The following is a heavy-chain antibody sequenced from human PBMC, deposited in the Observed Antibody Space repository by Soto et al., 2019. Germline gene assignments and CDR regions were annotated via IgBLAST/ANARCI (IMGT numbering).Heavy chain of an antibody. J-gene: IGHJ6*02. V-gene: IGHV1-69*01. CDR1: GGAFVCYA. CDR2: IIPIFGTA. D-gene: IGHD3-3*01. CDR3: ARDLRNYQFLEWSDYYYYGMDV. Sequence: SVKVSCKASGGAFVCYASSWVRQARGQGREWMGGIIPIFGTANYAQKFQGRVTITADESTSTAYMELRSLRSEDTAVYYCARDLRNYQFLEWSDYYYYGMDVWGQGTTVPVSS.